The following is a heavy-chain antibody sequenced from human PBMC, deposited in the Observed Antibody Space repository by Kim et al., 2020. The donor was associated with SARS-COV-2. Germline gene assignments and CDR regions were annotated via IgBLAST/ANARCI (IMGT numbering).Heavy chain of an antibody. J-gene: IGHJ4*02. CDR2: IYSGGST. V-gene: IGHV3-66*02. CDR3: ATLAYSSGWYGDY. CDR1: GFTVSSNY. D-gene: IGHD6-19*01. Sequence: GGSLRLSCAASGFTVSSNYMSWVRQAPGKGLEWVSVIYSGGSTYYADSVKGRFTISRDNSKNTLYLQMNSLRAEDTAVYYCATLAYSSGWYGDYWGQGTLVTVSS.